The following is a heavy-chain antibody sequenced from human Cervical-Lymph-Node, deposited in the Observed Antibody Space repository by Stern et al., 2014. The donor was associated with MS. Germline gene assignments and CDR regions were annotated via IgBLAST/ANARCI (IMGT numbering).Heavy chain of an antibody. J-gene: IGHJ3*02. V-gene: IGHV3-73*01. CDR2: IRNKGKNYAT. CDR1: GFTFRASV. CDR3: APSSAI. Sequence: EVQLVEYGGGLVQPGGSLKVSCAASGFTFRASVIPWVRQAPGKGLEWVGRIRNKGKNYATAYAGSVKGRFTISRDDSKNTAYLHMSSLKVEDTAVYYCAPSSAIWGRGTMVTVSS.